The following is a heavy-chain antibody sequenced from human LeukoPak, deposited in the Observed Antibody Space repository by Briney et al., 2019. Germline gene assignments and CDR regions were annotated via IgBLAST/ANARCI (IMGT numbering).Heavy chain of an antibody. V-gene: IGHV4-59*08. J-gene: IGHJ3*02. CDR3: ARARLVYQLLWAFDI. D-gene: IGHD2-2*01. CDR1: GGSISSYY. CDR2: FYYSGSGST. Sequence: SETLSLTCTVSGGSISSYYWSWIRQPPGKGLEWIGYFYYSGSGSTNYNPSLKSRVSISVDTSKNHFSLKLSSVTAADTAVYYCARARLVYQLLWAFDIWGQGTMVTVSS.